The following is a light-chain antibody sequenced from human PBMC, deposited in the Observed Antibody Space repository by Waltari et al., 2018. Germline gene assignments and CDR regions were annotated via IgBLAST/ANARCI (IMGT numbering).Light chain of an antibody. J-gene: IGLJ3*02. CDR2: EVN. Sequence: QSALTQPPSVSGSPGQSVTIPCTGTRPDVGRYSRVSWYHPPPGPAPKVIIYEVNKRSSGVPYRFSGSKSGNTASLTISGLQPEDEADYYCSSYTSSTTLVFGGGTSLTVL. V-gene: IGLV2-18*02. CDR1: RPDVGRYSR. CDR3: SSYTSSTTLV.